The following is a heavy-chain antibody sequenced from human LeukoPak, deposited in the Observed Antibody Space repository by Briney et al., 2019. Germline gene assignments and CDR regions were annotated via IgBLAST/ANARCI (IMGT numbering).Heavy chain of an antibody. CDR1: GFTVSSNY. D-gene: IGHD6-19*01. J-gene: IGHJ5*02. CDR3: ARSAVTGPGWIDP. Sequence: GGSLRLSCAASGFTVSSNYMSWVRQAPGKGPQWVSVIYSGGSTYYADSVKGRFTISRDNSKNTLHLQMNGLRAEDTAVYYCARSAVTGPGWIDPWGQGTLVTVSS. V-gene: IGHV3-53*01. CDR2: IYSGGST.